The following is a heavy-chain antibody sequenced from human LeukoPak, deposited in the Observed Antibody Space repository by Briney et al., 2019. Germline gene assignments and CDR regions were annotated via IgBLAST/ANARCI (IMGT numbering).Heavy chain of an antibody. CDR1: GGSISSSSYY. CDR3: ARHAYYDFWSGYFDLAPEYNWFDP. J-gene: IGHJ5*02. D-gene: IGHD3-3*01. Sequence: KSSETLSLTCTVSGGSISSSSYYWSWIRQPPGKGLEWIGYIYYSGSTNYNPSLKSRVTISVDTSKNQFSLKLSSVTAADTAVYYCARHAYYDFWSGYFDLAPEYNWFDPWGQGTLVTVSS. V-gene: IGHV4-61*05. CDR2: IYYSGST.